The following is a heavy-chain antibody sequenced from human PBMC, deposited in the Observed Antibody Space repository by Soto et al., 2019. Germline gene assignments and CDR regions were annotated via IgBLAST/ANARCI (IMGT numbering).Heavy chain of an antibody. Sequence: ASVKVSCKASGYTFTSYGISWVRQAPGQGLEWMGWISAYNGNTNYAQKLQGRVTMTTDTSTSTAYMELRSLRSDDTAVYYCARAKSASITMVRGVIYYFDYWGQGTLVTVSS. J-gene: IGHJ4*02. D-gene: IGHD3-10*01. V-gene: IGHV1-18*01. CDR2: ISAYNGNT. CDR3: ARAKSASITMVRGVIYYFDY. CDR1: GYTFTSYG.